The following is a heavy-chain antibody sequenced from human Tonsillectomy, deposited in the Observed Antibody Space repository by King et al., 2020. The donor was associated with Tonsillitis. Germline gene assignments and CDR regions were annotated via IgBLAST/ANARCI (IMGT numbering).Heavy chain of an antibody. CDR3: ASGRVFDY. J-gene: IGHJ4*02. Sequence: VQLVESGGGLVKPGGSLRLSCAVSGFRFSDFFMNWIRQAPGKGPEWISYISGSGDTIYYADSVKGRFTISRDNAKNSLYLQMNSLRVDDTAVYYCASGRVFDYWGQGTLVTVSS. D-gene: IGHD1-26*01. CDR1: GFRFSDFF. CDR2: ISGSGDTI. V-gene: IGHV3-11*01.